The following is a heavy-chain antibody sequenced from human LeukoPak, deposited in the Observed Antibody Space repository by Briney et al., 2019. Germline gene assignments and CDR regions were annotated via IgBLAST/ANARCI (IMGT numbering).Heavy chain of an antibody. CDR1: GGSFSGYY. Sequence: PSETLSRTCAVYGGSFSGYYWSWIRQPPGKGLEWIGEINHSGSTNYNPSLKSRVTISVDTSKNQFSLKLSSVTAADTAVYYCARGRYMTLFEFDYWGHGTMVTVSS. V-gene: IGHV4-34*01. J-gene: IGHJ4*03. CDR2: INHSGST. D-gene: IGHD3-16*02. CDR3: ARGRYMTLFEFDY.